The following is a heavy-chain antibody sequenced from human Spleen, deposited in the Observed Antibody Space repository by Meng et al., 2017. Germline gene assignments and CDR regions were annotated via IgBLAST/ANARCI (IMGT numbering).Heavy chain of an antibody. V-gene: IGHV4-34*01. CDR1: GGSFSDYY. Sequence: VHLQQWGAGLLKPSETLSLTCGVSGGSFSDYYWSWIRQPPGKGLEWIGEINHSGSTNYNPSLESRATISVDTSQNNLSLKLSSVTAADSAVYYCARGPTTMAHDFDYWGQGTLVTVSS. J-gene: IGHJ4*02. D-gene: IGHD4-11*01. CDR3: ARGPTTMAHDFDY. CDR2: INHSGST.